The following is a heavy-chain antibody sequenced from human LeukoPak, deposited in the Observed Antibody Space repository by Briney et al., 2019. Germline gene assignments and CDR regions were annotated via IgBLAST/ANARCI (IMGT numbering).Heavy chain of an antibody. J-gene: IGHJ6*03. V-gene: IGHV4-31*03. D-gene: IGHD6-6*01. CDR3: ARDRSNIAARWGNYYYYYMDV. Sequence: SETLSLTCTVSGGSISSGGYYWSWIRQHPGKGLEWIGYIYYSGSTYYNPSLKSRVTISVDTSKNQFSLKLSSVTAADTAVYYCARDRSNIAARWGNYYYYYMDVWGKGTTVTVSS. CDR2: IYYSGST. CDR1: GGSISSGGYY.